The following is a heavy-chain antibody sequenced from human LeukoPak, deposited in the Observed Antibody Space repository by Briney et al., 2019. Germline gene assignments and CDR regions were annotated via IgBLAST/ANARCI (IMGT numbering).Heavy chain of an antibody. J-gene: IGHJ4*02. D-gene: IGHD3-10*01. CDR1: GFTLSSYE. V-gene: IGHV3-48*03. CDR2: ISSRGSTI. Sequence: GGSLRLSCAASGFTLSSYEMNWVRPAPGKERQWVAYISSRGSTIYYADSVKGRFTISRDNAKTSLYLQMNSLRAEDTAVYYCARVVRGVGYYVNSWGQGNLVTVSS. CDR3: ARVVRGVGYYVNS.